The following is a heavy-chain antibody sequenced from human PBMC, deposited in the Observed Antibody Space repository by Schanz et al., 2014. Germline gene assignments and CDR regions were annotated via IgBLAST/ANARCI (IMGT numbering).Heavy chain of an antibody. CDR2: INSDGSTT. CDR3: AKVWGSDYFYPFDY. V-gene: IGHV3-74*01. CDR1: GFTFSSYW. D-gene: IGHD3-22*01. J-gene: IGHJ4*02. Sequence: EVQLVESGGGFVQPGGSLRLSCAASGFTFSSYWMHWVRQAPGKGLVWVSRINSDGSTTIYADSVKGRFTISRDNAKNTLYLQMNSLRAEDTAVYYCAKVWGSDYFYPFDYWGQGTLVTVSS.